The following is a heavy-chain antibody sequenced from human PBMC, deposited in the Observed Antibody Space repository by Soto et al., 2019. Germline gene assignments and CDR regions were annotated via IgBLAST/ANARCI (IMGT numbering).Heavy chain of an antibody. J-gene: IGHJ6*02. V-gene: IGHV3-23*01. Sequence: PGGSLRLSCAASGFTFSSYAMSWVRQAPGKGLEWVSAISGSGGSTYYADSVKGRFTISRDNSKNTLYLQMNSLRAEDTAVYYCAKGLRFLEWSPFGGYGMDVWGQGTTVTVSS. CDR2: ISGSGGST. CDR1: GFTFSSYA. D-gene: IGHD3-3*01. CDR3: AKGLRFLEWSPFGGYGMDV.